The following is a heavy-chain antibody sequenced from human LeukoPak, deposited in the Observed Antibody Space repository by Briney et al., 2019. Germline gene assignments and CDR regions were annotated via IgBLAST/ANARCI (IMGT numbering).Heavy chain of an antibody. CDR2: ISAYNGNT. CDR1: GYTFTSYG. J-gene: IGHJ4*02. Sequence: ASVKVSCKASGYTFTSYGISWVRQAPGQGLEWMGWISAYNGNTNYTQKLQGRVTMTTDTSTSTAYMELRSLRSDDTAVYYCARTYCSGGSCYSFDYWGQGTLVTVSS. V-gene: IGHV1-18*01. D-gene: IGHD2-15*01. CDR3: ARTYCSGGSCYSFDY.